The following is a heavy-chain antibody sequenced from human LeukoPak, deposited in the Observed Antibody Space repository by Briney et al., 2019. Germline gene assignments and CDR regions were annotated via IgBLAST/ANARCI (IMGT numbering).Heavy chain of an antibody. Sequence: ASVKVSCKASGYTFTSYGISWVRQAPGQGLEWMGWISAYNGNTNYAQKLHGRDTMTTDTSTSTAYMELRSLRSEDTAVYYCAIDGQYSSSWFSVWGQGTTVTVSS. D-gene: IGHD6-13*01. CDR1: GYTFTSYG. CDR2: ISAYNGNT. CDR3: AIDGQYSSSWFSV. V-gene: IGHV1-18*01. J-gene: IGHJ6*02.